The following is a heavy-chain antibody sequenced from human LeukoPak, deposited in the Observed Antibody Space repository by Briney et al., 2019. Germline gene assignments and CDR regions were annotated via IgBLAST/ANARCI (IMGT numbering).Heavy chain of an antibody. CDR3: ARIREDSSSFHDY. J-gene: IGHJ4*02. CDR1: GYSISSGYY. V-gene: IGHV4-30-4*08. CDR2: IYYSGST. D-gene: IGHD6-13*01. Sequence: SETLSLTCAVSGYSISSGYYWSWIRQPPGKGLEWIGYIYYSGSTYYNPSLKSRVTISVDTSKNQFSLKLSSVTAADTAVYYCARIREDSSSFHDYWGQGTLVTVSS.